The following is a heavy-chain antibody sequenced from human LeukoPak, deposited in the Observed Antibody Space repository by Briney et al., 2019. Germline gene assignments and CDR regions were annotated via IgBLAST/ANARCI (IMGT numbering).Heavy chain of an antibody. CDR1: GGSISSYY. CDR2: IYNSGST. Sequence: SETLSLTCTVSGGSISSYYWSWIRQPPGKGLEWIGYIYNSGSTNYNPSLKSRVTISVDTSKNQFSLKLSSVTAADTAVYYCARKRTVTNGGYYYMDVWGKGTTVTVSS. J-gene: IGHJ6*03. CDR3: ARKRTVTNGGYYYMDV. D-gene: IGHD4-17*01. V-gene: IGHV4-59*01.